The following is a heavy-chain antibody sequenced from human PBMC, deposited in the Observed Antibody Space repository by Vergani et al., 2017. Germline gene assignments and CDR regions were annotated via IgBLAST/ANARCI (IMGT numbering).Heavy chain of an antibody. V-gene: IGHV4-34*01. CDR1: GWSFSGYY. D-gene: IGHD3-16*01. CDR2: INHSGNT. J-gene: IGHJ4*02. Sequence: QVQLQQWGAGLLKPSETLSLTCAVYGWSFSGYYWSWIRQPPGKGLEWIGEINHSGNTNYNPSLKSRVTISVDTSKNQFSLKLSSVTAADTAVYYCASGAFMGGAVDYWGQGTLVTVSS. CDR3: ASGAFMGGAVDY.